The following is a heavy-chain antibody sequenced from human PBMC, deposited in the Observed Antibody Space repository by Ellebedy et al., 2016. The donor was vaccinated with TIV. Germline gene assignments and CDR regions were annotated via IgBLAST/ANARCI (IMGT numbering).Heavy chain of an antibody. CDR1: GYTFTSYG. J-gene: IGHJ6*02. D-gene: IGHD2-15*01. CDR3: ARVGYCSGGSCYSAPHLYYYYGMDV. CDR2: ISAYNGNT. Sequence: ASVKVSCKASGYTFTSYGISWVRQAPGQGLEWMGWISAYNGNTNYAQKLQGRVTMTTDTSTSTAYMELRSLRSDDTAVYYCARVGYCSGGSCYSAPHLYYYYGMDVWGQGTTVTVSS. V-gene: IGHV1-18*01.